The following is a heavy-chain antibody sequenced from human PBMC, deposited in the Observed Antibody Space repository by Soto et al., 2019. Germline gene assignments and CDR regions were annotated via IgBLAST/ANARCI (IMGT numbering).Heavy chain of an antibody. V-gene: IGHV3-21*06. CDR2: ISSTTNYI. CDR1: GFTFTRYS. CDR3: ARESEDRTSNFDY. J-gene: IGHJ4*02. Sequence: GGSLRLSCAASGFTFTRYSMNWVRQAPGKGHEWVSSISSTTNYIYYGDSMKGRFTISRDNAKNSLYLEMNSLRAEDTAVYYCARESEDRTSNFDYWGQGTMVTVSS.